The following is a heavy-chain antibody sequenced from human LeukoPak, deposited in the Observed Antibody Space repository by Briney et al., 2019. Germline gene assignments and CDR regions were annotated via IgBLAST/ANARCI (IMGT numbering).Heavy chain of an antibody. CDR3: AGGAKDYGDYVFDY. CDR2: IYHSGST. J-gene: IGHJ4*02. V-gene: IGHV4-4*02. D-gene: IGHD4-17*01. CDR1: GGSISRSNW. Sequence: SETLSLTCAVSGGSISRSNWWSWVRQPPGKGLEWIGEIYHSGSTNYNPSLKSRVTISVDKSKNRFSLKLSSVTAADTAVYYCAGGAKDYGDYVFDYWGQGTLVTVSS.